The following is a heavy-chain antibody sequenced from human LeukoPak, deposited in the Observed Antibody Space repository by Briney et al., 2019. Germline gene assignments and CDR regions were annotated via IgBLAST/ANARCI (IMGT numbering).Heavy chain of an antibody. J-gene: IGHJ4*02. V-gene: IGHV4-39*01. CDR3: ARVRAGIANS. Sequence: SETLSLTCTVSGGSISSSSYYWGWIRQPPGKGLEWIGSIYYSGSTYYNPSLKSRVTISVDTSKNQFSLKLSSVTAADTAVYYCARVRAGIANSWGQGTLVTVSS. CDR1: GGSISSSSYY. D-gene: IGHD6-13*01. CDR2: IYYSGST.